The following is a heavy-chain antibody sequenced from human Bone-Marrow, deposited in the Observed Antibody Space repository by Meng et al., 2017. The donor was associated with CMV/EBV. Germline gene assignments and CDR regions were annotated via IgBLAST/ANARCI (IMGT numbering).Heavy chain of an antibody. J-gene: IGHJ4*02. CDR3: ARSLEELLRADY. CDR1: GYTFTSYD. CDR2: MNPNSGNT. D-gene: IGHD1-26*01. Sequence: ASVKVSCKASGYTFTSYDINWVRQATGQGLEWMGWMNPNSGNTGYAQKFQGRVTITSNTSISTAYMELSSLRSEDTAVYYCARSLEELLRADYWGQGTLVTVSS. V-gene: IGHV1-8*01.